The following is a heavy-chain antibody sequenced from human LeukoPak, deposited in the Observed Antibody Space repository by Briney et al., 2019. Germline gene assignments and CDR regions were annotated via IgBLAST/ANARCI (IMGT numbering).Heavy chain of an antibody. CDR2: IKPDGSQT. CDR3: VRSIDA. V-gene: IGHV3-7*03. J-gene: IGHJ5*02. CDR1: GLTFTSYW. Sequence: GGSLRLSCAASGLTFTSYWMNWVRQAPGKGLEWVGNIKPDGSQTYYVDSVKGRFTISRDNAKNSVSLQLNSLRAEDTAVYFCVRSIDAWGQGTLVTVSS. D-gene: IGHD3-3*01.